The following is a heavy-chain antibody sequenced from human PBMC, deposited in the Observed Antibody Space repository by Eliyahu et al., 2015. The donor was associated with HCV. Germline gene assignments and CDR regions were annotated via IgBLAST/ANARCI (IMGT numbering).Heavy chain of an antibody. V-gene: IGHV3-30*18. D-gene: IGHD2-2*01. CDR3: AKDPRRARHVVVPAFDY. Sequence: QVQLVESGGGVVQPGRXLXLSXAAXGFTFXSXGMHWVRQAPGKGLEWVAVISDDGNNKYXADPVKGRFTISRDNSKNXLYLQMNSLRAEDTAVYYCAKDPRRARHVVVPAFDYWGQGTLVTVSS. CDR1: GFTFXSXG. J-gene: IGHJ4*02. CDR2: ISDDGNNK.